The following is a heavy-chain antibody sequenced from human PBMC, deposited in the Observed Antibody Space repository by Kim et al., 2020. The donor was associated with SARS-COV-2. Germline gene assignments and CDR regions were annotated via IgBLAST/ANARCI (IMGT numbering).Heavy chain of an antibody. CDR2: IYHSGST. V-gene: IGHV4-4*02. CDR1: GGSISSSNW. CDR3: ARKDPSSSWYHPDAFDI. D-gene: IGHD6-13*01. J-gene: IGHJ3*02. Sequence: SETLSLTCAVSGGSISSSNWWRWVRQPPGKGLEWIGEIYHSGSTNYNPSLKSRVTISVDKSKNQFSLKLSSVTAADTAVYYWARKDPSSSWYHPDAFDIWGQGTMVTVSS.